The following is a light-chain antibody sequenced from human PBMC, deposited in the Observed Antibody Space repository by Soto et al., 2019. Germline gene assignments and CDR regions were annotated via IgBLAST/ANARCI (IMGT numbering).Light chain of an antibody. CDR2: DAF. CDR1: RSVTGY. CDR3: QQRSDWPST. V-gene: IGKV3-11*01. Sequence: EIVLTQSPATLSLSPGERATLSCRASRSVTGYLAWYQQQPGQAPRLLIYDAFSRATGIPPRFRGSGSGTDFTLTITSLAPEDFAVYYCQQRSDWPSTFGGGTKVEI. J-gene: IGKJ4*01.